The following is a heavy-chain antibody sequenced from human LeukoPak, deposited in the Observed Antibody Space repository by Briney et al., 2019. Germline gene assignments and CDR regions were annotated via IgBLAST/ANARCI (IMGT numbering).Heavy chain of an antibody. Sequence: SETLSLTCSVSGYSINSGYYWGWIRQPAGKGLEWIGRIYTSGSTNYNPSLKSRVTISVDTSKNQFSLKLSSVTAADTAVYYCARERRPYYYDSSGYYYGWGQGTLVTVSS. CDR1: GYSINSGYY. V-gene: IGHV4-61*02. CDR2: IYTSGST. D-gene: IGHD3-22*01. J-gene: IGHJ4*02. CDR3: ARERRPYYYDSSGYYYG.